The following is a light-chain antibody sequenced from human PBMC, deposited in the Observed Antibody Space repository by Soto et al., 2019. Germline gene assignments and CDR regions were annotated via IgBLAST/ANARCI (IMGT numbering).Light chain of an antibody. CDR2: AAS. CDR1: QGISSY. CDR3: QQHNTYPRT. J-gene: IGKJ1*01. Sequence: AILMTQSPSSLSASTGDRVTITCRASQGISSYLAWYQQKPGKAPKLLIYAASTLQSGVPSRFSGSGSGTDFTLTISCLQSEDFATYYCQQHNTYPRTFGQGTKVDI. V-gene: IGKV1-8*01.